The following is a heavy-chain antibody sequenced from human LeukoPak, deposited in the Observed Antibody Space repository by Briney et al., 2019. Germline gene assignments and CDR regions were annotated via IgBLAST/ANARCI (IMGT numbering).Heavy chain of an antibody. CDR2: ISGSGGST. V-gene: IGHV3-23*01. CDR3: AKSPGYYFDY. Sequence: GGSLRLSCAASGFTFSSYAMSWVRQAPGKGLEWVSAISGSGGSTYYADSVKGRFAISRDNSKNTLYLQMNSLRAEDTAVYYRAKSPGYYFDYWGQGTLVTVSS. J-gene: IGHJ4*02. CDR1: GFTFSSYA.